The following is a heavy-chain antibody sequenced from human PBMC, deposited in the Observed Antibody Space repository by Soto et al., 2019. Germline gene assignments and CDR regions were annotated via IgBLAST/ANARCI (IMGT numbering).Heavy chain of an antibody. CDR2: ISAYSGDT. CDR1: GYTFTSFG. D-gene: IGHD3-3*01. J-gene: IGHJ4*02. Sequence: QVQLVQSGAEMKKPGASVKVSCRASGYTFTSFGITCVRQAPGQGLEWLGWISAYSGDTDFGHKFQGRLTMTTDTSPNPAFLELRRLRCDDTAVYYCAKVDSDFCPGDYWGPGTLVTVSS. V-gene: IGHV1-18*01. CDR3: AKVDSDFCPGDY.